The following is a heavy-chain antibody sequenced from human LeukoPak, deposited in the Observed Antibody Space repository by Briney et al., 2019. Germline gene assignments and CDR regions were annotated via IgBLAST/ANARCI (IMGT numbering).Heavy chain of an antibody. CDR3: ARLKGGSTIDY. D-gene: IGHD3-16*01. CDR2: INPNSGGT. V-gene: IGHV1-2*02. CDR1: GYSFSGYY. Sequence: ASVKVSCKASGYSFSGYYIHWVRQAPGQGLEWMGWINPNSGGTNYAQKFQGRVTMTRDTSISTAYMELSRLRSDDTAVYYCARLKGGSTIDYWGQGTLVTVSS. J-gene: IGHJ4*02.